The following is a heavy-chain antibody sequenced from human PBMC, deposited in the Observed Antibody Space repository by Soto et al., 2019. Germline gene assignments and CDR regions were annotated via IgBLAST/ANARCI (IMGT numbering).Heavy chain of an antibody. CDR2: IFYSGST. CDR3: ARVPLL. V-gene: IGHV4-39*07. Sequence: SETLSLTCIVSGGSISSSSLYWGWIRQPPGKGLEWIGCIFYSGSTYYNPSLKSRVTISVDRSKNQFSLKLSSVTAADTAVYYCARVPLLWGQGTLVTVSS. CDR1: GGSISSSSLY. J-gene: IGHJ4*02. D-gene: IGHD1-26*01.